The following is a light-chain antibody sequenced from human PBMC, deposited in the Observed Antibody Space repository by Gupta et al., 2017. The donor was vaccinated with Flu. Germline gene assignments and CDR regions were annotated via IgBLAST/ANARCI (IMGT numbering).Light chain of an antibody. CDR3: QHHDRPPLIT. J-gene: IGKJ5*01. Sequence: IVLTQSPGTLSLSPGERATFSCRASQSISSSYLAWYQQKPGQAPRLLIYGASSSAIGIPDRFKGSGFGTDFTFTISRLEPEDFAVYYCQHHDRPPLITFGQGTRLEIK. CDR1: QSISSSY. V-gene: IGKV3-20*01. CDR2: GAS.